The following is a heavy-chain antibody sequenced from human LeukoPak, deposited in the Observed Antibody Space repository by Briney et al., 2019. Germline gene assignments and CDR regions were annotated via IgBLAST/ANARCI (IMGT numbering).Heavy chain of an antibody. V-gene: IGHV4-4*07. Sequence: SETLSLTCTVSGVSINSHYWTWIRLPAGKGLEWIGRIYISGSTDYSPSLKSRVTMSVDTSKNQFSLRLNSVTAADTAVYYCARALNPLTGTYYFDYWGQGTLVTVSS. CDR2: IYISGST. CDR3: ARALNPLTGTYYFDY. J-gene: IGHJ4*02. CDR1: GVSINSHY.